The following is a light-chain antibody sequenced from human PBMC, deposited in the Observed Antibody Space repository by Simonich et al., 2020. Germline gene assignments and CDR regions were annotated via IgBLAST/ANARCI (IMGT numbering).Light chain of an antibody. CDR2: GNS. CDR1: SSNIGAGYD. Sequence: QSALTQPASVSGSPGQSITISCTGSSSNIGAGYDVHWYQQLPGTAPKLLIYGNSSRPSGVPDRFSGSKSGTSASLAITGLQAEDEADYYCQSYDSSLSGSVFGGGTKLTVL. J-gene: IGLJ2*01. CDR3: QSYDSSLSGSV. V-gene: IGLV1-40*01.